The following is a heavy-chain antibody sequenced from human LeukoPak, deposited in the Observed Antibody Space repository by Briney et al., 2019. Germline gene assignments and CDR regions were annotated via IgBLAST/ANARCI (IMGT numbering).Heavy chain of an antibody. CDR1: GFTFSSYA. D-gene: IGHD7-27*01. CDR2: ISGSADNT. J-gene: IGHJ4*02. CDR3: AKGNWGDC. V-gene: IGHV3-23*01. Sequence: GGSLRLSCAASGFTFSSYAMNWVRQAPGKGLEWVSGISGSADNTYYADSVRGRFTIFRDNSKNTVYLQTNSLRAEDAAVYYCAKGNWGDCWGQGTLVIVSS.